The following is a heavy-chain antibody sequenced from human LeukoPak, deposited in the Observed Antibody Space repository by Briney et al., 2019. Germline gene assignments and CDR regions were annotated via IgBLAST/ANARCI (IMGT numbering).Heavy chain of an antibody. V-gene: IGHV3-33*01. Sequence: GGSLRLSCAASGVTFSSYGMHWVRQAPGKGLEWVAVIWYDGSNKYYADSVKGRFTISRDNSKNTLYLQMNSLRAEDTAVYYCARDLRDSSSWYPGYWGQGTLVTVSS. D-gene: IGHD6-13*01. J-gene: IGHJ4*02. CDR2: IWYDGSNK. CDR3: ARDLRDSSSWYPGY. CDR1: GVTFSSYG.